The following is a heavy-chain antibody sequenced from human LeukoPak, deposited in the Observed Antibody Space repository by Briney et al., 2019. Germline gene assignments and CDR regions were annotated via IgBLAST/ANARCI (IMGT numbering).Heavy chain of an antibody. Sequence: GGALRLSCAASGFTLNSYGMHWVRQAPAKGLEWVAVISYDGINKYYADSVKGRFAISRYTCKNTQYLQMNSLRAEATAVYYCAKDKGESGYFAYWGQGTLVTVS. CDR1: GFTLNSYG. CDR3: AKDKGESGYFAY. D-gene: IGHD1-26*01. CDR2: ISYDGINK. V-gene: IGHV3-30*18. J-gene: IGHJ4*02.